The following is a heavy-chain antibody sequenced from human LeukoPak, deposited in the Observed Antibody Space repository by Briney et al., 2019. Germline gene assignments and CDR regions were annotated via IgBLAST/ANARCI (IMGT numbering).Heavy chain of an antibody. V-gene: IGHV3-23*01. J-gene: IGHJ4*02. CDR2: ISVSGNT. CDR3: AKAPVTTCSGAYCYPFDY. Sequence: GGSLRLSCAASGFTLSSYAMSWVREAPGKGLEWVSAISVSGNTYHADSVKGRLAISRDSSKNTLYLQMNRLRAEDAAVYYCAKAPVTTCSGAYCYPFDYWGQGTLVTVSS. D-gene: IGHD2-21*01. CDR1: GFTLSSYA.